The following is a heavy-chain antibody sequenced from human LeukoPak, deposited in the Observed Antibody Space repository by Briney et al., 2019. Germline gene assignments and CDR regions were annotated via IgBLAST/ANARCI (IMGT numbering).Heavy chain of an antibody. Sequence: GGSLRLSCAASGFTFSSYWMNWVRQAPGKGLEWVANIKEDGSHENYVDSVKGRFTISRDNAKNSLYLQMNSLRATDTAVYYCASLYCSSISCGAFDIWGQGTMVTVSS. CDR3: ASLYCSSISCGAFDI. V-gene: IGHV3-7*01. CDR2: IKEDGSHE. J-gene: IGHJ3*02. CDR1: GFTFSSYW. D-gene: IGHD2-2*01.